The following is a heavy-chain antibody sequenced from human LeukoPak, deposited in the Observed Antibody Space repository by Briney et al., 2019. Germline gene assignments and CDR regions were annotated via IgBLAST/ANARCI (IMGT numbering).Heavy chain of an antibody. V-gene: IGHV3-48*03. CDR3: ARDRRYSGSFLFDY. CDR1: GFTFSSYE. CDR2: ISSSGSTI. Sequence: PGGSLRLSCAASGFTFSSYEMNWVRQAPGKGLEWVSYISSSGSTIYYADSVKGRFTISRDNAKNSLYLQMNSLRAEDTAVYYCARDRRYSGSFLFDYWGQGTLVTVSS. J-gene: IGHJ4*02. D-gene: IGHD1-26*01.